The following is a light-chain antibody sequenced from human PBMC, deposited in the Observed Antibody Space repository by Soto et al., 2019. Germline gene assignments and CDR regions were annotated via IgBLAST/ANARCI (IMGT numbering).Light chain of an antibody. CDR2: DAS. Sequence: DIQLTPSPSFLSASVGDRVTITCRASQSISSWLAWYQQKPGKAPKLLIYDASSLESGVPSRFSGSGSGTEFTLTISSLQPDDFATYYCQQINNYPRTFGQGTKVDIK. V-gene: IGKV1-5*01. CDR3: QQINNYPRT. J-gene: IGKJ1*01. CDR1: QSISSW.